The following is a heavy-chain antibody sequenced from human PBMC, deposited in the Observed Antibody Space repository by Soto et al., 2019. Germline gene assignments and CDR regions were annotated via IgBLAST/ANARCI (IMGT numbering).Heavy chain of an antibody. D-gene: IGHD1-7*01. CDR2: INPNSGGT. V-gene: IGHV1-2*02. CDR1: GYTFTGYY. Sequence: QVQLVQSGAEVKKPGASVKVSCKASGYTFTGYYMHWVRQAPGQGLEWMGWINPNSGGTNYAQKFQGRGTMTRDACISTAYMELSRLRSDDTAVYYCARDRLELRPGREFDHWCQGTLVTVSS. J-gene: IGHJ5*02. CDR3: ARDRLELRPGREFDH.